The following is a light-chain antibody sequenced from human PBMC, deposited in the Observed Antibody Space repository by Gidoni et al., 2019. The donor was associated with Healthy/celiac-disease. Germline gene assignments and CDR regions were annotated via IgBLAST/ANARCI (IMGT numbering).Light chain of an antibody. CDR2: KAS. V-gene: IGKV1-5*03. CDR3: QQYNGYSFT. J-gene: IGKJ3*01. CDR1: QSISSW. Sequence: DIQMTQSPSTLSASVGDRVTITCRASQSISSWLAWYQQKPGKAPKLLIYKASSLESGVPSRFSGSGSGTEFTLTISSLQPDDFATYYCQQYNGYSFTFGLGPKWIS.